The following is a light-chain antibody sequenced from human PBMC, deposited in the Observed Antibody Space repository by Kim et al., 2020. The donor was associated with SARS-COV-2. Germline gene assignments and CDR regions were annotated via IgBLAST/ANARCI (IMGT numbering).Light chain of an antibody. CDR3: QTWGTGNVV. Sequence: ASVKHTGTPSSGHSSYAIAGHQQQPEKGPRYLMKLNSDGSHSKGDGIPDRFSGSSSGAERYLTISSLQSEDEADYYCQTWGTGNVVFGGGTQLTVL. J-gene: IGLJ2*01. V-gene: IGLV4-69*01. CDR1: SGHSSYA. CDR2: LNSDGSH.